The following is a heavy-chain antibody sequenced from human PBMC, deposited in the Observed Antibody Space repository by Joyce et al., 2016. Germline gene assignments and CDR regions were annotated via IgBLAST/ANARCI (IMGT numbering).Heavy chain of an antibody. CDR1: GVTFSSSW. CDR2: INSDGGIK. D-gene: IGHD2-15*01. V-gene: IGHV3-74*01. CDR3: ARPYCSGGTCLDY. J-gene: IGHJ4*02. Sequence: EVQLVESGGGLVQPGGSLRLSCAASGVTFSSSWMQWVRQAPGKGLVWVAGINSDGGIKYYADAVRGRFTVSRDNAKNTLYLQMTSLRAEDTAVYYCARPYCSGGTCLDYWGQGTLVTVSS.